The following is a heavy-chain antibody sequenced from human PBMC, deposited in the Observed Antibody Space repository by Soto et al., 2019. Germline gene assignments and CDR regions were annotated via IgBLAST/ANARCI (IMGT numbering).Heavy chain of an antibody. Sequence: QVQLVQSGAEVKKPGASVKVSCTASGYTFTRYGISWVRQAPGQGLEWMGWISAYNGNTNYAQKFQGRVTMTTETSTSTVYMELGSLRSDDTAVYYCARGYDILTAYGGYPDYWGQGTLVTVSS. V-gene: IGHV1-18*01. CDR1: GYTFTRYG. J-gene: IGHJ4*02. CDR3: ARGYDILTAYGGYPDY. D-gene: IGHD3-9*01. CDR2: ISAYNGNT.